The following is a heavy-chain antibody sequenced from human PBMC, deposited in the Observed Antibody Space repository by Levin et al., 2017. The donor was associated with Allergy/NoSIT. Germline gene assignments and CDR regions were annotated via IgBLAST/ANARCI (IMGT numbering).Heavy chain of an antibody. CDR1: GFTFNNYA. J-gene: IGHJ4*02. V-gene: IGHV3-23*01. CDR2: ISDSGINT. CDR3: AKDLYTAYHYDNSSYYSH. Sequence: PGGSLRLSCTASGFTFNNYAMSWVRQAPGKGLEWVASISDSGINTYYPDSVKGRFTISRDESKSTLYLEMNSVRAEDTAVYYCAKDLYTAYHYDNSSYYSHWGQGTLVTVSS. D-gene: IGHD3-22*01.